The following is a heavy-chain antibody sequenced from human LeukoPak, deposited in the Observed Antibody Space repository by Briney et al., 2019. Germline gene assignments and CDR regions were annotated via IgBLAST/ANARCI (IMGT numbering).Heavy chain of an antibody. CDR2: YDPEDGET. V-gene: IGHV1-24*01. J-gene: IGHJ6*03. CDR3: ARSAGGVTISGVIPQFDYYYYYYMDI. D-gene: IGHD3-3*01. Sequence: ASVKVSCKVSGYTLSELSMHWVRQAPGKGLEWMGGYDPEDGETIYAQKFQGRVTITADESTSTAYMELSSLRSEDTAVYYCARSAGGVTISGVIPQFDYYYYYYMDIWGKGTTVIVSS. CDR1: GYTLSELS.